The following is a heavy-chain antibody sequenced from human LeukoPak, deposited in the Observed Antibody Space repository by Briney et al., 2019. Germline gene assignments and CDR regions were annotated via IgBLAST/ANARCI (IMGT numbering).Heavy chain of an antibody. D-gene: IGHD3-3*01. CDR1: GGSISSSSYY. J-gene: IGHJ5*02. V-gene: IGHV4-39*01. CDR3: ARLLRRPNWFDP. CDR2: IYYSGST. Sequence: SETLSLTCTVSGGSISSSSYYWGWIRQPPGKGLEWIGSIYYSGSTYYNPSLKSRVTISVDTSKNQFSQKLSSVTAADTAVYYCARLLRRPNWFDPWGQGTLVTVSS.